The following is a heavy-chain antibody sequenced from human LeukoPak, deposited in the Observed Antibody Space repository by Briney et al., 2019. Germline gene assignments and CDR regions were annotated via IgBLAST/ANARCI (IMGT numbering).Heavy chain of an antibody. CDR3: ASRHSKQQPYYYYMDI. D-gene: IGHD6-13*01. V-gene: IGHV4-61*02. CDR2: IYSNGGT. J-gene: IGHJ6*03. CDR1: GDSISSGSYY. Sequence: SQTLSLTCTVSGDSISSGSYYWSWIRQPAGKGLEWIGRIYSNGGTKFNPSLRSRVTLSLDTSKNQFSLKLSSATAADTAVYYCASRHSKQQPYYYYMDIWGKGTTVTVSS.